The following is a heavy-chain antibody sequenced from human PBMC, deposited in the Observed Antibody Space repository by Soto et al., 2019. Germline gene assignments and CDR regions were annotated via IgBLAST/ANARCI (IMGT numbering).Heavy chain of an antibody. CDR3: ARDRDYYDSSGYADYYYYGMDV. Sequence: GGSLRLSCAASGFTFSSYGMHWVRQAPGKGLEWVAVIWYDGSNKYYADSVKGRFTISRDNSKNTLYLQMNSLRAEDTAVYYCARDRDYYDSSGYADYYYYGMDVWGKGTSVTGYS. V-gene: IGHV3-33*01. J-gene: IGHJ6*04. D-gene: IGHD3-22*01. CDR1: GFTFSSYG. CDR2: IWYDGSNK.